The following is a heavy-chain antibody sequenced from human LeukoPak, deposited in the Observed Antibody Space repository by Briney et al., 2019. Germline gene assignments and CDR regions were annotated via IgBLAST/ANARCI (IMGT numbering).Heavy chain of an antibody. CDR1: GYTFTSYY. Sequence: ASVKVSCKASGYTFTSYYMHWVRQAPGQGLEWMGWINPNSGGTNYAQKFQGRVTMTRDTSISTAYMELSGLRSDDTAVYYCARRVRGADYYYYMDVWGKGTTVTISS. CDR3: ARRVRGADYYYYMDV. V-gene: IGHV1-2*02. J-gene: IGHJ6*03. CDR2: INPNSGGT. D-gene: IGHD3-10*01.